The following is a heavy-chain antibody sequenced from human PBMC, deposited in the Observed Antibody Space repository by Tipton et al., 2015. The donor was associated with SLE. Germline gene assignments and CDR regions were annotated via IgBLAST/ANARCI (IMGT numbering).Heavy chain of an antibody. CDR1: GGSISSSSYY. CDR3: ATWRGYDFWTGYSPNYFEH. CDR2: IYYSGST. J-gene: IGHJ4*02. D-gene: IGHD3-3*01. V-gene: IGHV4-39*07. Sequence: TLSLTCTVSGGSISSSSYYWGWIRQPPGKGLEWIGRIYYSGSTTYNPSLKSRVTMSVDTSRNQFSLKLSSVTAADTAVYYCATWRGYDFWTGYSPNYFEHWGQGTLVTVSS.